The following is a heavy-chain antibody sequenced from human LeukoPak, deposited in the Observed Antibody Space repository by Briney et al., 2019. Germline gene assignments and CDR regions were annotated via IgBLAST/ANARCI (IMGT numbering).Heavy chain of an antibody. D-gene: IGHD3-10*01. Sequence: PGGSLRLSCAASGFTFDDYAMHWVRQAPGKGLEWVSGISWNSGSIGYADSVKGRFTISRDNAKNSLYLQMSSLRAEDTALYYCAKGIYYGSGSFDYWGQGTLVTVSS. CDR2: ISWNSGSI. J-gene: IGHJ4*02. CDR3: AKGIYYGSGSFDY. CDR1: GFTFDDYA. V-gene: IGHV3-9*01.